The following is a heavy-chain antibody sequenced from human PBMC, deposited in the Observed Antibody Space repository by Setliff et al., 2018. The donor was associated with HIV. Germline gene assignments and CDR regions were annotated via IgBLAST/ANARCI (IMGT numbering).Heavy chain of an antibody. CDR3: ARGRSRYYYDGSGYYVDY. J-gene: IGHJ4*02. Sequence: SETLSLTCTVSRGSIKYYFWSWIRQPPGKGLECIGHISYSGTTNYNPSLESRVSISVDTSKNQFSLKLKSVTAADTAVYYCARGRSRYYYDGSGYYVDYWGQGTLVTVSS. CDR2: ISYSGTT. CDR1: RGSIKYYF. D-gene: IGHD3-22*01. V-gene: IGHV4-59*01.